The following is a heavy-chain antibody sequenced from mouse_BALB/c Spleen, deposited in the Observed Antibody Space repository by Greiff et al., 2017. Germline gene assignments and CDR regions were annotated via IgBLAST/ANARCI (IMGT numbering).Heavy chain of an antibody. Sequence: EVNLVESGGGLVKPGGSLKLSCAASGFTFSDSYMYWVRQTPEKRLEWVATISDGGSYTYYPDSVKGRFTISRDNAKNNLYLQMSSLKSEDTAMYYCARVYFPYAMDYWGQGTSVTVSS. D-gene: IGHD2-1*01. J-gene: IGHJ4*01. CDR2: ISDGGSYT. CDR3: ARVYFPYAMDY. V-gene: IGHV5-4*02. CDR1: GFTFSDSY.